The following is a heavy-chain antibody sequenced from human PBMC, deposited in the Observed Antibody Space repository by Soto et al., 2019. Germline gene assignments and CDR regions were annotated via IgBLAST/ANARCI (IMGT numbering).Heavy chain of an antibody. CDR2: ISYDGSNK. D-gene: IGHD6-6*01. CDR3: ASYSSSSGRYYYYGMDV. Sequence: GGSLRLSCAASGFTFSSYGMHWVRQAPGKGLEWVAVISYDGSNKYYADSVKGRFTISRDNSKNTLYLQMNSLRAEDTAVYYCASYSSSSGRYYYYGMDVWGQGTTVTVS. J-gene: IGHJ6*02. CDR1: GFTFSSYG. V-gene: IGHV3-30*03.